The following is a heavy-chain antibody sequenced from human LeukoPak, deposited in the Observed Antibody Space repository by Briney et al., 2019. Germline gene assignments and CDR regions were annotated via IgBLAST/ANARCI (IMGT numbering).Heavy chain of an antibody. V-gene: IGHV4-34*01. CDR3: ARHVRDMVRGVMPLRGRWFDP. D-gene: IGHD3-10*01. CDR1: GGSFSGYY. Sequence: PSETLSLTCAVYGGSFSGYYRSWIRQPPGKGLEWIGEINHSGSTNQNPSLKSRVTKSVDTSKNQFSLKLSSVTAADTAVYYCARHVRDMVRGVMPLRGRWFDPWGQGTLVTVSS. J-gene: IGHJ5*02. CDR2: INHSGST.